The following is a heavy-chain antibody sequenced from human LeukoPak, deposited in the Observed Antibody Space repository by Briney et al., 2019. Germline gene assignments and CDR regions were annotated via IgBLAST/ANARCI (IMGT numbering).Heavy chain of an antibody. CDR2: ITQGGSDK. J-gene: IGHJ4*02. Sequence: PGGSLRLSCEASGFTLSNHWMTWVRQAPGKGLEWVATITQGGSDKFYVDSVKGRFTIYGDNAKNSLYLQMNSLRAEDTAVYYCARDPFELWGQGTLVTVSS. V-gene: IGHV3-7*01. D-gene: IGHD1-26*01. CDR3: ARDPFEL. CDR1: GFTLSNHW.